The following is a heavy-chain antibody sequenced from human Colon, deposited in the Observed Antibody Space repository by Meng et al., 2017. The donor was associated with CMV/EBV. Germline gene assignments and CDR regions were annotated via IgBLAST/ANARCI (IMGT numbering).Heavy chain of an antibody. D-gene: IGHD6-13*01. Sequence: QVQLVQSGAEVRKPGASVRMSCKASGYTFSKSYIYWVRQAPGQGPEWMGIINTTGDSTTLEQKFQGRVTVTRDTSTNTVYMELSSLRSDDTAVYYCASQAATHTYFDFWGHGTLVTVSS. V-gene: IGHV1-46*01. CDR1: GYTFSKSY. CDR2: INTTGDST. J-gene: IGHJ4*01. CDR3: ASQAATHTYFDF.